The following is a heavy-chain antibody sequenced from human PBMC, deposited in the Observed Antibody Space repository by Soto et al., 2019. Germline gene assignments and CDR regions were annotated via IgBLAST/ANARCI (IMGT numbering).Heavy chain of an antibody. CDR2: ISYDGTKK. Sequence: QVQLVESGGGVVQPGTSLRLSCAASGFTFSSYVMHWVRQAPGKGLEWVALISYDGTKKYHADSVKGRFTISRDNSKNTLYLQMSLRTDDTAVYYCARSDFERNGGNYNYYAMDVWGQGTAVTVSS. D-gene: IGHD3-3*01. CDR3: ARSDFERNGGNYNYYAMDV. CDR1: GFTFSSYV. V-gene: IGHV3-30-3*01. J-gene: IGHJ6*02.